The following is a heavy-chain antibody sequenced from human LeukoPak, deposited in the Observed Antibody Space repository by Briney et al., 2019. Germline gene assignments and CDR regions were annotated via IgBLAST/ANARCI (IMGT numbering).Heavy chain of an antibody. Sequence: PGGSLRLSCAASGFTFSSFWMHWVRQAPGKGPVWVSSMNSDGSITTYADSVKGRFTISRDNAENTLYLQMNSLRVEDTAAYYCARGSKYSSSWYVDYWGQGTLVTVSS. CDR1: GFTFSSFW. V-gene: IGHV3-74*01. CDR2: MNSDGSIT. J-gene: IGHJ4*02. CDR3: ARGSKYSSSWYVDY. D-gene: IGHD6-13*01.